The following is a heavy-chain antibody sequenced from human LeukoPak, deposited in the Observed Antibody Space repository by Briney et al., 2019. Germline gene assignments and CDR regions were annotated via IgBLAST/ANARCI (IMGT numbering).Heavy chain of an antibody. CDR1: GFTFSNYG. Sequence: GGSLRLSCAASGFTFSNYGMTWVRQAPGKGLQWVSSISGGGVITQNTASVQGRFTISGDNSKNTLYLQMNSLRVEDTAVYYCAIADISGYPYYWGQGILVTVSS. CDR2: ISGGGVIT. D-gene: IGHD3-22*01. J-gene: IGHJ4*02. V-gene: IGHV3-23*01. CDR3: AIADISGYPYY.